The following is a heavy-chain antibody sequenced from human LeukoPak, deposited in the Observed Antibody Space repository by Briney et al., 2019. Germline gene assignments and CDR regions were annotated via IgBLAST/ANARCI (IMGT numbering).Heavy chain of an antibody. V-gene: IGHV4-34*01. J-gene: IGHJ4*02. D-gene: IGHD5-18*01. CDR3: ARADGYSYGRFDY. Sequence: SETLSLTCAVYGGSFSGYYWSWIRQPPGKGLEWIGEINHSGSTNYNPSLKSRVTISVDTPKNQFSLKLSSVTAADTAVYYCARADGYSYGRFDYWGPGTLVTVSS. CDR1: GGSFSGYY. CDR2: INHSGST.